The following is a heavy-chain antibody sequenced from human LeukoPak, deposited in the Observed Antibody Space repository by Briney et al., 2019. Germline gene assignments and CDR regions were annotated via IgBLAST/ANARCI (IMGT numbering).Heavy chain of an antibody. D-gene: IGHD4-17*01. V-gene: IGHV1-2*04. J-gene: IGHJ6*02. Sequence: KVSCKASGYTFTGYYMHWVRQAPGQGLEWMGWINPNSGGTNCAQKFQGWVTMTRDTSINTAYMELSRLRSDDTAVYYCARGGYDYGDHYGMDVWGQGTTVTVSS. CDR3: ARGGYDYGDHYGMDV. CDR1: GYTFTGYY. CDR2: INPNSGGT.